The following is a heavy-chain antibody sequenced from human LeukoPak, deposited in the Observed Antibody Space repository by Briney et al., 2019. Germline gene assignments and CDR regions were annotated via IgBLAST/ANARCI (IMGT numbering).Heavy chain of an antibody. D-gene: IGHD5-24*01. CDR2: INPNSSGT. Sequence: ASVKVSCKASGYTFTGYYLNWVRQAPGQGLEWMGWINPNSSGTNYAQRFQGRVTMTRDTSIGTAYMELSSLRYDDTAVYYCARDRRWLQYRSPNEASDVWGRGTVVIVSS. V-gene: IGHV1-2*02. CDR3: ARDRRWLQYRSPNEASDV. J-gene: IGHJ3*01. CDR1: GYTFTGYY.